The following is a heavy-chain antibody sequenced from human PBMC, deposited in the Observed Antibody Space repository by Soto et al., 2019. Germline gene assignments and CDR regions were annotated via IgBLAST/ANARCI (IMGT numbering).Heavy chain of an antibody. CDR2: ISSTSKYI. D-gene: IGHD6-19*01. V-gene: IGHV3-21*01. CDR3: ARGLSSGWFDY. J-gene: IGHJ5*01. Sequence: EVQLLESGGGLVQPGGSLRLSCAASGFTFSAYAMSWVRQAPGKGLQWVSSISSTSKYIYYADSVKGRFTISRDNAKKSLYLQMNSLRVEDTAVYYCARGLSSGWFDYWGQGILVTVSA. CDR1: GFTFSAYA.